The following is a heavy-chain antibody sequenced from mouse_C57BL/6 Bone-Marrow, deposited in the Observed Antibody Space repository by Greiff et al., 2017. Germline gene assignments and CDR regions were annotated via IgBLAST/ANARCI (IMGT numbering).Heavy chain of an antibody. CDR1: GFTFSSYG. V-gene: IGHV5-6*01. CDR2: ISSGGSYT. D-gene: IGHD3-1*01. CDR3: ARPRRYFDV. Sequence: EVKLVESGGDLVKRGGSLKLSCAASGFTFSSYGMSWVRQTPDKRLEWVATISSGGSYTYYPDSVKGRFTISRDNAKNTLYLQMSSLKSEDTAMYYCARPRRYFDVWGTGTTVTVSS. J-gene: IGHJ1*03.